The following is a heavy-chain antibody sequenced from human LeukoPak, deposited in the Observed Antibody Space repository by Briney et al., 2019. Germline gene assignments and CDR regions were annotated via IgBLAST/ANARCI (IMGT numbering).Heavy chain of an antibody. J-gene: IGHJ4*02. D-gene: IGHD3-10*01. Sequence: PGGSLRLSCAASGLTFSYAWMSWVRQAPGKGLEWVGRIKSKTDGGTTDSAAPVKGRFTISRDDSKNTLYLQMNSLKTEDTAVYYCTTDDMVRGVPYYFDYWGQGTLVTVSS. V-gene: IGHV3-15*01. CDR2: IKSKTDGGTT. CDR3: TTDDMVRGVPYYFDY. CDR1: GLTFSYAW.